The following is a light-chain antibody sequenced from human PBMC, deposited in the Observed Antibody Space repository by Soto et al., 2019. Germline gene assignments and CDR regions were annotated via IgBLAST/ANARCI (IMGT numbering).Light chain of an antibody. J-gene: IGLJ1*01. CDR1: SSDVGSYNL. CDR2: EVS. Sequence: QSALTQPASVSGSPGQSITISCTGTSSDVGSYNLVSWYQQHPGKAPKLMIYEVSKRPSGVSNRVSGSKSGNTASLTISGLQAEDEADYYCCSYAGSSTYVFGTGTKVNVL. CDR3: CSYAGSSTYV. V-gene: IGLV2-23*02.